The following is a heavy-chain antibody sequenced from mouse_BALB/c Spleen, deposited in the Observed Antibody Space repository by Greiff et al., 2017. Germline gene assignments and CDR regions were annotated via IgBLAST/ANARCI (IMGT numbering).Heavy chain of an antibody. Sequence: EVMLVESGGGLVQPGGSRKLSCAASGFTFSSFGMHWVRQAPEKGLEWVAYISSGNSTIYYADTVKGRFTISRDNPKNTLFLQMTSLRSEDTAMYYCARAGYYAMDYWGQGTSVTVSS. V-gene: IGHV5-17*02. CDR1: GFTFSSFG. CDR2: ISSGNSTI. J-gene: IGHJ4*01. CDR3: ARAGYYAMDY.